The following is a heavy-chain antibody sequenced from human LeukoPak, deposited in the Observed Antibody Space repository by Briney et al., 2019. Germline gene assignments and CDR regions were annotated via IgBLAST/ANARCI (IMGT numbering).Heavy chain of an antibody. CDR1: GGSFSGYY. CDR2: VNHRGST. D-gene: IGHD2-2*01. V-gene: IGHV4-34*01. Sequence: SETLSLTCAVYGGSFSGYYWRCLRQPPGEGLECVEEVNHRGSTNYNPSLKSRVTISVDTSKNQFSLKLSSVTAADTAVYYCARGRDIVVVPAAPFDYWGQGTLVTVSS. J-gene: IGHJ4*02. CDR3: ARGRDIVVVPAAPFDY.